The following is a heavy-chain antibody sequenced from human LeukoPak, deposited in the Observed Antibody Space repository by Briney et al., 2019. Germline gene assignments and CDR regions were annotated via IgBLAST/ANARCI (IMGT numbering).Heavy chain of an antibody. CDR2: ISSSGSNI. Sequence: GGSLRLSCAASGLTFSSYEMNWVRQAPGKGLEWVSYISSSGSNIYYADSVKGRFTISRDNAKNSLYLQMNSLRAEDTAVYYCARTPYYYGSGSYDYWGQGTLVTVSS. J-gene: IGHJ4*02. D-gene: IGHD3-10*01. V-gene: IGHV3-48*03. CDR3: ARTPYYYGSGSYDY. CDR1: GLTFSSYE.